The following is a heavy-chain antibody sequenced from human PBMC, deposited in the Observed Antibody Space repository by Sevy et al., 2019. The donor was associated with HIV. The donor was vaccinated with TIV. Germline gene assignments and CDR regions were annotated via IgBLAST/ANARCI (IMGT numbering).Heavy chain of an antibody. CDR1: GFTLNSYW. CDR2: INQGGSVK. D-gene: IGHD6-13*01. J-gene: IGHJ4*02. V-gene: IGHV3-7*01. Sequence: GGSLRLSCAASGFTLNSYWMSWVRQAPGKGLEWVANINQGGSVKYDVDSVKGRFTISRDNARNSLYLRMNSLRAEDTALYYCVRAIAAAGSFWGQGTLVTVSS. CDR3: VRAIAAAGSF.